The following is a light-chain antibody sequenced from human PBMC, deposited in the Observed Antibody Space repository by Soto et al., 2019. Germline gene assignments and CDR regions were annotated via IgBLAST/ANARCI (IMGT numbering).Light chain of an antibody. CDR3: TSYAGSNTYV. V-gene: IGLV2-8*01. CDR1: KNDIGVYDF. CDR2: EVV. J-gene: IGLJ1*01. Sequence: QSALTQPPSASGSPGQSVTISCTGTKNDIGVYDFVSWYQHYPGKAPRLIIYEVVQRPSGVPDRFSGSKSGNTASLTVSGLQAADEADYFCTSYAGSNTYVFGSGTKVTVL.